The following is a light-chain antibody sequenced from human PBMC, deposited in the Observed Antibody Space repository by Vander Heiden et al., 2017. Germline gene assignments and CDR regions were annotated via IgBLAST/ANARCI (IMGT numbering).Light chain of an antibody. V-gene: IGLV3-25*03. J-gene: IGLJ2*01. CDR1: ALPNQY. CDR2: NDS. CDR3: QSEDSSSAHVV. Sequence: SYQLTQPPSVSVSPRQTARITCSGDALPNQYVFWYQQKPGQAPDLVIYNDSERSSGIPDRFSGSSSGNTATLTISGVQAEDEADYYCQSEDSSSAHVVFGGGTKLTVL.